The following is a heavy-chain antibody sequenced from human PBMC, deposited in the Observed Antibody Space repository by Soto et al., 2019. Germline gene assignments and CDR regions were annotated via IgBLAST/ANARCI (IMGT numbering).Heavy chain of an antibody. Sequence: PGGSLRLSCAASGFTLSSYWVHWVRQATGKGLVWVSRINSDGSSTSYADSVKGRFTISRDNAKNTLYLQMNSLRAEDTAVYYCSKDPPKAARPGCAFDTWGQGTMVPV. J-gene: IGHJ3*02. CDR3: SKDPPKAARPGCAFDT. CDR2: INSDGSST. CDR1: GFTLSSYW. V-gene: IGHV3-74*01. D-gene: IGHD6-6*01.